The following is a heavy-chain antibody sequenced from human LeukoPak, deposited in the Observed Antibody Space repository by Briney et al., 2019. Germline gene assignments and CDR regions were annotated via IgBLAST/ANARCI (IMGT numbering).Heavy chain of an antibody. Sequence: GGSLRLSCAASGFTFSSYSMNWVRQAPGKGLEWVSNIKQDGSEKYYVDFVKGRFTISRDNAKNSLYLQMNSLRAEDTAVYYCARDPSGHSSSWHDYWGQGTLVTVSS. CDR2: IKQDGSEK. D-gene: IGHD6-13*01. J-gene: IGHJ4*02. V-gene: IGHV3-7*01. CDR3: ARDPSGHSSSWHDY. CDR1: GFTFSSYS.